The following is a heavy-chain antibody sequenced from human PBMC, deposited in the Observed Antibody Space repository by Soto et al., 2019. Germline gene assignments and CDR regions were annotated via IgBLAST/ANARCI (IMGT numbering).Heavy chain of an antibody. CDR3: ARSRIVLMVYATRGYFDY. Sequence: PSETLSLTCAVYGGSFSGYYWSWIRQPPGKGLEWIGEINHSGSTNYNPSLKSRVTISVDTSKNQFSLKLSSVTAADTAVYYCARSRIVLMVYATRGYFDYWGQGTLVTVS. J-gene: IGHJ4*02. D-gene: IGHD2-8*01. V-gene: IGHV4-34*01. CDR2: INHSGST. CDR1: GGSFSGYY.